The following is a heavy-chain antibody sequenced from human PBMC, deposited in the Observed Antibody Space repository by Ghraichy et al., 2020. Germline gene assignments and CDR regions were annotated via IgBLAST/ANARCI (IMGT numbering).Heavy chain of an antibody. CDR3: ARDQDEDRYYGMDV. Sequence: GGPLRLSCAASGFTFSSYAMHWVRQAPGKGLEWVAVISYDGSNKYYADSVKGRFTISRDNSKNTLYLQMNSLRAEDTAVYYCARDQDEDRYYGMDVWGQGTTVTVSS. CDR1: GFTFSSYA. V-gene: IGHV3-30-3*01. J-gene: IGHJ6*02. CDR2: ISYDGSNK. D-gene: IGHD2-15*01.